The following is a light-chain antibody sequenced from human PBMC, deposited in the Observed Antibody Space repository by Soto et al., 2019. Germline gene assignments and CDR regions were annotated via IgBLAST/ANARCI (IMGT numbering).Light chain of an antibody. CDR3: CSYAGSYASDYV. J-gene: IGLJ1*01. Sequence: QFALTQPPSVSGSPGQSVTISCTGTSSDVGAYDYVSWYQQHPGKAPKLMIYDVSKRPSGVPDRFSGSKSGNTASLTISGLQAEDEADYYCCSYAGSYASDYVFGAGTKVTVL. CDR1: SSDVGAYDY. CDR2: DVS. V-gene: IGLV2-11*01.